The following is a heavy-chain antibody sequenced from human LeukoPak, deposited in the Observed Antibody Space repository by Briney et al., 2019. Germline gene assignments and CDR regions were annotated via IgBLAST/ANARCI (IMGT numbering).Heavy chain of an antibody. Sequence: ASVKVSCKTSGYTFTNYGISWVRQAPGQGLEWMGWISPYNGNTIYAQKLQGRVTVTTDTSTSTAYMELRSLRSDDTAVCYCTRTVLDCKNGVCYDYWGQGTLVTVSS. J-gene: IGHJ4*02. CDR1: GYTFTNYG. V-gene: IGHV1-18*01. D-gene: IGHD2-8*01. CDR3: TRTVLDCKNGVCYDY. CDR2: ISPYNGNT.